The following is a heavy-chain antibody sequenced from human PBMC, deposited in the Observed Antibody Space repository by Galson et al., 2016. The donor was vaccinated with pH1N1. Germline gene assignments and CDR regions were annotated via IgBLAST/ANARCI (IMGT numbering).Heavy chain of an antibody. CDR2: ISYNGGST. Sequence: SLRLSCASSGFTFSSFAMHWVRQAPGKGLEYVSAISYNGGSTYYGNSVKGRFTISRDNSKNTLYLQMGSLRAGDTAVYYCARDLRPSSSGYYSLDYLGQGTLVTVSS. CDR3: ARDLRPSSSGYYSLDY. V-gene: IGHV3-64*01. D-gene: IGHD3-22*01. CDR1: GFTFSSFA. J-gene: IGHJ4*02.